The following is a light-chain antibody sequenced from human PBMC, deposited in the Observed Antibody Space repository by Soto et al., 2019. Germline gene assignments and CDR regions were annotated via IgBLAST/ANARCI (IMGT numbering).Light chain of an antibody. CDR1: QSISSW. V-gene: IGKV1-5*01. CDR2: AAS. CDR3: QQYNNWPIT. J-gene: IGKJ5*01. Sequence: DIQMTQSPSTLSASVGDRVTITCRASQSISSWLAWYQQKPGKAPKLLIYAASSLQSGVPSRFSGSGSGTEFTLTISSLQSEDFEIYYCQQYNNWPITFGQGTRLEIK.